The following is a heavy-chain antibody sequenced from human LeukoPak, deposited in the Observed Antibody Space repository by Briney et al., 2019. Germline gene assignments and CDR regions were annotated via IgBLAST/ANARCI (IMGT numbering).Heavy chain of an antibody. D-gene: IGHD4-17*01. CDR3: ARESGSVTSEVDFDY. Sequence: GGSLRLSCAASGFPFSDYVMHWVRQAPGKGLEWVAVIRYDGNNKYYADSVKGRFTISRDNAKNSLYLQMNSLRAEDTAVYYCARESGSVTSEVDFDYWGQGTLVTVSS. CDR2: IRYDGNNK. CDR1: GFPFSDYV. J-gene: IGHJ4*02. V-gene: IGHV3-33*01.